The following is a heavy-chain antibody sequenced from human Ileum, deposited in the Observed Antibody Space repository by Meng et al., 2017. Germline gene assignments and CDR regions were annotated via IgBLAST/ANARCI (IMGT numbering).Heavy chain of an antibody. CDR1: GTW. J-gene: IGHJ4*02. CDR2: IFQSGRT. Sequence: VPRQESGPGLVKPSGTLSLTCAVSGTWWSWVRQPPGKGLEWIGEIFQSGRTNYNPSLKSRVTISIDKSKSQISLQLSAVTAADTAVYSCATSNDRDVYYLGYWGQGTLVTVSS. V-gene: IGHV4-4*02. CDR3: ATSNDRDVYYLGY. D-gene: IGHD3-22*01.